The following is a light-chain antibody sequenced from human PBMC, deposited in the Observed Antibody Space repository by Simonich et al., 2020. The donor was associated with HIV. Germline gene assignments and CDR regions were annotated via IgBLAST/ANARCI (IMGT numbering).Light chain of an antibody. V-gene: IGKV4-1*01. CDR2: WAT. Sequence: DIVMTQSPDSLAVSLGERATINCKSSRNILYNSNNKNYLAWYQQKPAQPPNLLIYWATTRASGVPDRFSASGSGTDFTLTISSLQAEDVAVYYCQQYYTTPPTFGQGTKVEIK. CDR1: RNILYNSNNKNY. J-gene: IGKJ1*01. CDR3: QQYYTTPPT.